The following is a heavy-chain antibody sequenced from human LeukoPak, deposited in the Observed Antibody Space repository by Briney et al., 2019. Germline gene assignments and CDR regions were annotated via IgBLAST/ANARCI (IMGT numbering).Heavy chain of an antibody. V-gene: IGHV5-51*01. J-gene: IGHJ3*02. CDR3: ARHMIVDEDAFDI. D-gene: IGHD3-22*01. Sequence: GESLKISCKGSGYSFTIYWIGWVRQMPGKGLEWMGIIYPGDSDTRYSPSFQGQVTISADKSISTAYLQWSSLKASDTAMYYCARHMIVDEDAFDIWGQGTMVTVSS. CDR2: IYPGDSDT. CDR1: GYSFTIYW.